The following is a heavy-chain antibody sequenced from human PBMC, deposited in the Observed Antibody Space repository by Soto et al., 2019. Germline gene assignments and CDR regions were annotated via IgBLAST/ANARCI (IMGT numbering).Heavy chain of an antibody. V-gene: IGHV4-30-4*01. D-gene: IGHD6-6*01. CDR1: GGSISSGDYY. CDR2: IYYSGST. Sequence: QVQLQESGPGLVKPSQTLSLTCTVSGGSISSGDYYWSWIRQRPGKGLEWIGYIYYSGSTYYIPYLKSRVTISVDTSQNQFPVKLSSVTGADTAVYYCARAASIASGGFDLWGRGTLVTVSS. J-gene: IGHJ2*01. CDR3: ARAASIASGGFDL.